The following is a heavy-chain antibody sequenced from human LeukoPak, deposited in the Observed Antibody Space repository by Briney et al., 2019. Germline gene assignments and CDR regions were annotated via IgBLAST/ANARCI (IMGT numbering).Heavy chain of an antibody. V-gene: IGHV4-30-2*01. J-gene: IGHJ4*02. Sequence: SETLSLTCTASGGSISSGGYYWSWIRQPPGKGLEWIGYIYHSGSTYYNPSLKSRVTISVDRSKNQFSLKLSSVTAADTAVYYCASTADSSYFDYWGQGTLVTVSS. CDR2: IYHSGST. CDR3: ASTADSSYFDY. D-gene: IGHD3-22*01. CDR1: GGSISSGGYY.